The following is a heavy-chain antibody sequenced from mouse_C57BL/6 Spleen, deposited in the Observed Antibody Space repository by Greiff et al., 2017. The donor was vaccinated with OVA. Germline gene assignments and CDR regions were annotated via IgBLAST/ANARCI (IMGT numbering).Heavy chain of an antibody. CDR3: ARYATAVVEGFAY. J-gene: IGHJ3*01. CDR2: IDPSDSYT. D-gene: IGHD1-1*01. CDR1: GYTFTSYW. V-gene: IGHV1-69*01. Sequence: VQLQQPGAELVMPGASVKLSCKASGYTFTSYWMHWVKQRPGQGLEWIGEIDPSDSYTNYNQKFKGKSTLTVDKSSSTAYMQLSSLTSEDSAVYYGARYATAVVEGFAYWGQGTLVTVSA.